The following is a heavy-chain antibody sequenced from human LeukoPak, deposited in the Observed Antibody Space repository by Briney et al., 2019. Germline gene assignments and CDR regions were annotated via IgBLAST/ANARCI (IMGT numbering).Heavy chain of an antibody. CDR3: ARSYCTGSTCPRRWFHP. J-gene: IGHJ5*02. V-gene: IGHV4-39*01. CDR1: GASISSDDYY. D-gene: IGHD2-15*01. Sequence: SETLSLTCTVSGASISSDDYYWGWIRQPPGKGLEWIGNIHYSGSTYYNPSLETRVTMSADTSNNQVSLRLASVTAADTAVYFCARSYCTGSTCPRRWFHPWGQGNLVTVSS. CDR2: IHYSGST.